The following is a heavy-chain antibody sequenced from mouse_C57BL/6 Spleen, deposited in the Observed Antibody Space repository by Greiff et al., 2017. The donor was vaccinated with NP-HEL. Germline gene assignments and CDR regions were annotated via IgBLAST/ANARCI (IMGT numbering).Heavy chain of an antibody. CDR2: IHPNSGST. J-gene: IGHJ4*01. CDR3: ARGDGKHYYAMDY. CDR1: GYTFTSYW. D-gene: IGHD2-1*01. Sequence: VQLQQPGAELVKPGASVKLSCTASGYTFTSYWMHWVKQRPGQGLEWIGMIHPNSGSTNYNEKFKSKATLTVDTSSSTAYMQLSSLTSEDSAVYYCARGDGKHYYAMDYWGQGTSVTVSA. V-gene: IGHV1-64*01.